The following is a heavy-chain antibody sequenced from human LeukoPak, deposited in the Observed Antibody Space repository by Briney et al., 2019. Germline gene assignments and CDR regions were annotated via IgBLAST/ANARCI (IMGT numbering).Heavy chain of an antibody. J-gene: IGHJ4*02. CDR2: IYSGGST. CDR3: ARERNLEIAVAGTIFDY. Sequence: GGSLRLSCAASGFTVSGNYMSWVRQAPGKGLEWVSVIYSGGSTYYADSVKGRFTIFRDNSKNTLYLQMKSLRAEDTAVYYCARERNLEIAVAGTIFDYWGQGTLVTVSS. CDR1: GFTVSGNY. D-gene: IGHD6-19*01. V-gene: IGHV3-66*01.